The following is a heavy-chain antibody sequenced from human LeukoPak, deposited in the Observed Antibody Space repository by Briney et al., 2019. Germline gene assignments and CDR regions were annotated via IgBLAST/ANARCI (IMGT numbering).Heavy chain of an antibody. CDR2: ISISSTYI. CDR3: ARDGELGSPADAFDI. CDR1: GFTFNSYS. D-gene: IGHD1-26*01. J-gene: IGHJ3*02. Sequence: PGGSLRLSCAASGFTFNSYSMNWVRQAPGKGLEWVSSISISSTYIYYADSVKGRFTISGDNAKNSLYLQMNSLRAEDTAVYYCARDGELGSPADAFDIWGQGTMVTVSS. V-gene: IGHV3-21*01.